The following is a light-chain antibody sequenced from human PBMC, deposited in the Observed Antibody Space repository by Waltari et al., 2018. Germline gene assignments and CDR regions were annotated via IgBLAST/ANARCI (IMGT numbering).Light chain of an antibody. V-gene: IGKV1-5*01. Sequence: DTQLSQFPSTLAASVGDRVTITCRAREAINKWLAWYQQKPGKAPKVLIYDASTLQSGVPSRFSGSGSGTEFTLTISGLQSEDFAVYFCQHYNNWPLTFGGGTKVEIK. CDR1: EAINKW. CDR2: DAS. J-gene: IGKJ4*01. CDR3: QHYNNWPLT.